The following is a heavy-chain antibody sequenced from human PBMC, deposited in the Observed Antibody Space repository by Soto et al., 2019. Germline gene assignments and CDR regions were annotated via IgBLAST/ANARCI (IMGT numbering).Heavy chain of an antibody. CDR1: GFTFDDYA. Sequence: EVQLVESGGGLVQPGRSLRLSCAASGFTFDDYAMHWVRXXXXXXXXXXXGISWNSGSIGYADSVKGRFTISRDNAKXXXXXXXXXXXXXXXXXXXXXXXXXXXXXXXXXXXRGDYWGQGTLVTVSS. J-gene: IGHJ4*02. V-gene: IGHV3-9*01. CDR3: XXXXXXXXXXXXXXXRGDY. CDR2: ISWNSGSI.